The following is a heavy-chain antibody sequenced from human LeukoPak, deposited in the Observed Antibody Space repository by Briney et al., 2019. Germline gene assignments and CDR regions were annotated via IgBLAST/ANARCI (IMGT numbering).Heavy chain of an antibody. CDR2: ISYTGST. J-gene: IGHJ4*02. V-gene: IGHV4-59*01. D-gene: IGHD5-24*01. CDR1: GGSITSYF. Sequence: SETLSLTCTVSGGSITSYFWSWIRQPPGKGLEWIGYISYTGSTNYNPSLKSRVTMSVDTSKKQLSLRLTSVTAADTAVYYCARRDDYNQGIDYWGQEALVTVSS. CDR3: ARRDDYNQGIDY.